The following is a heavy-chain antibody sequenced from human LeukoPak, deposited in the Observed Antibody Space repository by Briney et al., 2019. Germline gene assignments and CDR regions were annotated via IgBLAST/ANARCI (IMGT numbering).Heavy chain of an antibody. CDR3: AKGDRWNYYNFDS. D-gene: IGHD1-7*01. Sequence: PGGSLRLTCAASRFTFSTYARNCDRQAPGKGLEWVSSINSGGGSTYYADSVKGRFTISRDNAKNTLSLQMNSLRAQDTAVYYCAKGDRWNYYNFDSGGQGTLVTVSS. V-gene: IGHV3-23*01. CDR2: INSGGGST. CDR1: RFTFSTYA. J-gene: IGHJ4*02.